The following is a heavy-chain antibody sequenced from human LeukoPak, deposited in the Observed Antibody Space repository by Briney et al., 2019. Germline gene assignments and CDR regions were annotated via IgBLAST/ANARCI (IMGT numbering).Heavy chain of an antibody. CDR1: TFSLGSYE. CDR2: ISSNAGTT. CDR3: ARQQQQLWYD. Sequence: GGSLRLSSAASTFSLGSYEMTWVRQAPGKGLEWVSYISSNAGTTYYADSVKGRFTITRDNAKNSLYRQMNSQRADDTAVYFGARQQQQLWYDWGQGTLVTVSS. D-gene: IGHD5-18*01. V-gene: IGHV3-48*03. J-gene: IGHJ4*02.